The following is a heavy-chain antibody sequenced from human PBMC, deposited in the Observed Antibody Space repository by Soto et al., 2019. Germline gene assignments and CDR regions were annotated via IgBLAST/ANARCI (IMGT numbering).Heavy chain of an antibody. J-gene: IGHJ4*02. CDR1: GFTFSKYT. V-gene: IGHV3-30-3*01. Sequence: QVQLVESGGGVVQPGRSLRLSCAASGFTFSKYTMHWVRQAPGKGLEWVAAISDDGSNTYYADSVKGRFTISRDNYKNTLYLQMNSLSNEDTAVHYCAREVYYDFWGGFNAHPYYFYDWGQGTLVAVSS. D-gene: IGHD3-3*01. CDR2: ISDDGSNT. CDR3: AREVYYDFWGGFNAHPYYFYD.